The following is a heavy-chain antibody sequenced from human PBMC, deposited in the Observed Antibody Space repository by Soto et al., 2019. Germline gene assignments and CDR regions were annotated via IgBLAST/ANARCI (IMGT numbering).Heavy chain of an antibody. V-gene: IGHV4-59*02. CDR1: GGSVIPYY. CDR3: ARAVLPATAPFDY. D-gene: IGHD2-2*01. Sequence: SEPLSVTWTVTGGSVIPYYWSWIRQPPGKGLDWIGYIYYSGNTNYNPSLQSRVTISVDTSKNQFSLKLSSVTAADTAVYYCARAVLPATAPFDYWGQGTLVTVSS. J-gene: IGHJ4*02. CDR2: IYYSGNT.